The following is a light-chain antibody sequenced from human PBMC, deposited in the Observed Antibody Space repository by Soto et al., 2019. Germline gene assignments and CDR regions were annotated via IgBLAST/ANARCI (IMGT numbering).Light chain of an antibody. CDR3: TSYTSSTTLD. CDR2: EVS. CDR1: SSDVGGYNY. Sequence: QSALTKPASVSGSPGQSITISCTGTSSDVGGYNYVSWYQQYPGKAPKLMIYEVSNRPSGVSNRFSGSKSGNTASLTISGLQAEDEADYYCTSYTSSTTLDFGTGTKVTVL. J-gene: IGLJ1*01. V-gene: IGLV2-14*01.